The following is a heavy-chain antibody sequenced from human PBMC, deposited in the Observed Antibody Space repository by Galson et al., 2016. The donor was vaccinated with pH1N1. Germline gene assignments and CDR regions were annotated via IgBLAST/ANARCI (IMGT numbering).Heavy chain of an antibody. CDR2: IYYSGST. CDR1: GGSISSGDYY. CDR3: ARHGYGDYVGWFHP. Sequence: SLTCSVSGGSISSGDYYWGWIRPPPGKGLEWIGSIYYSGSTYYNPSLKSRVTISVDTSKNQFSLKLSSVTAADTAMYYCARHGYGDYVGWFHPCGQGTLVTVSS. J-gene: IGHJ5*02. V-gene: IGHV4-39*01. D-gene: IGHD4-17*01.